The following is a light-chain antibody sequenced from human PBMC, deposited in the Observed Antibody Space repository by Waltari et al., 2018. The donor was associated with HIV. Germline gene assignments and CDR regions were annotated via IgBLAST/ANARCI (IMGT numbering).Light chain of an antibody. J-gene: IGLJ2*01. CDR3: AAYAGNNIVI. CDR1: SSDIGYFNY. Sequence: QSALTQPPSASGSPGQSVTVSCTGTSSDIGYFNYVSWYQQHPGKAPKLLIYDVNKRPSGVPYRCSASKSGATASLTVSGLLAEDEADYYCAAYAGNNIVIFGGGTKVTV. V-gene: IGLV2-8*01. CDR2: DVN.